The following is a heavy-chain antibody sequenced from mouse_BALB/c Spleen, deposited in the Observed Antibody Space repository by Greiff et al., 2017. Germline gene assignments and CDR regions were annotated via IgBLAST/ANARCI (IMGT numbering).Heavy chain of an antibody. J-gene: IGHJ2*01. CDR2: ISYDGSN. CDR3: ARDTILRFDY. D-gene: IGHD1-1*01. CDR1: GYSITSGYY. V-gene: IGHV3-6*02. Sequence: DVKLQESGPGLVKPSQSLSLTCSVTGYSITSGYYWNWIRQFPGNKLEWMGYISYDGSNNYNPSLKNRISITRDTSKNQFFLKLNSVTTEDTATYYCARDTILRFDYWGQGTTLTVSS.